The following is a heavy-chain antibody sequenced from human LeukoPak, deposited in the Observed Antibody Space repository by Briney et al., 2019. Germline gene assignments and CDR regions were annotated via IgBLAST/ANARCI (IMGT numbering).Heavy chain of an antibody. CDR3: ASSREGIPTYVWGSYRPQYYFDY. Sequence: SETLSLTCTVSGGSISSYYWSWIRQPAGKGLEWIGRIYTSGSTNYNPSLKSRVTMSVDTSKNQFSLKLSSVTAADTAVYYCASSREGIPTYVWGSYRPQYYFDYWGQGTLVTVSS. CDR2: IYTSGST. V-gene: IGHV4-4*07. CDR1: GGSISSYY. J-gene: IGHJ4*02. D-gene: IGHD3-16*02.